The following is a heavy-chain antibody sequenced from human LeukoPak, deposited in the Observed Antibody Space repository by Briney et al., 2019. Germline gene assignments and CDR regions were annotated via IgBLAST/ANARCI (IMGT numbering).Heavy chain of an antibody. CDR3: ARHPRDTALFTIDY. Sequence: GGSLRLSCAASGFIFNSYGMHWVRQAPGKGLEWVAFIRYDGSNKYYADSVKGRFTISRDNSKNTLSLEMNSLRAEDTAVYYCARHPRDTALFTIDYWGQGTLVTVSS. J-gene: IGHJ4*02. CDR2: IRYDGSNK. V-gene: IGHV3-30*02. CDR1: GFIFNSYG. D-gene: IGHD5-18*01.